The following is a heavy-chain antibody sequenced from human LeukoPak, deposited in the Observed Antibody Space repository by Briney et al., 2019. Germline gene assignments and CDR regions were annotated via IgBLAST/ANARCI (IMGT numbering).Heavy chain of an antibody. D-gene: IGHD3-22*01. CDR3: AREVPYDRSRYYQPFAY. Sequence: ASVNVSCKVSGYTLTELSMHWVGQAPGKGRDGMGGFDPEDGETIYPQKLQGRVTITTDKSTRPAYMELRSPRSDDTAVFYCAREVPYDRSRYYQPFAYWGQGTLVTVSS. CDR2: FDPEDGET. CDR1: GYTLTELS. V-gene: IGHV1-24*01. J-gene: IGHJ4*02.